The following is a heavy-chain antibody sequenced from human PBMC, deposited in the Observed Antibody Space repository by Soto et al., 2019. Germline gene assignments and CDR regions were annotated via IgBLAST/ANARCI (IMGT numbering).Heavy chain of an antibody. D-gene: IGHD2-2*01. CDR3: ARGGPVIMPAATNWFDP. Sequence: QVQLVQSGPEVKKPGSSVKVSCKGSGGFNSYSISWVRQAPGQGPEWMGGIIPIFATPTYAQKFQGRVTITADKSTSTAYMELSRLTSEDTAGDYCARGGPVIMPAATNWFDPWGQGTLVSVAS. J-gene: IGHJ5*02. V-gene: IGHV1-69*06. CDR2: IIPIFATP. CDR1: GGFNSYS.